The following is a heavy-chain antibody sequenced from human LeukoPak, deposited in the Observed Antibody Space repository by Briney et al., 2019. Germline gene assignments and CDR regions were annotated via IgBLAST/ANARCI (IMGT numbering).Heavy chain of an antibody. CDR1: GFTFSSYA. CDR3: ARDLYSNYPGY. V-gene: IGHV3-23*01. CDR2: ISGSGGST. J-gene: IGHJ4*02. Sequence: GGSLRLSCAASGFTFSSYAMSWVRQAPGKGLEWVSAISGSGGSTYYADSVKGRFTISRDNAKNSLYLQMNSLRAEDTAVYYCARDLYSNYPGYWGQGTLVTVSS. D-gene: IGHD4-11*01.